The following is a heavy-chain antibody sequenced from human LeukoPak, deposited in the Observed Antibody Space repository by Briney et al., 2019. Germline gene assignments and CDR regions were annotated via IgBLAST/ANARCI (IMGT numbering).Heavy chain of an antibody. CDR2: ISAYNGNT. J-gene: IGHJ4*02. CDR1: GYTFTSYG. Sequence: SVKVSCKASGYTFTSYGISWVRQAPGQGLEWMGWISAYNGNTNYAQKLQGRVTMTTDTSTSTAYMELRSLRSDDTAVYYCARNNYYDSSGPIDYWGQGTLVTVSS. D-gene: IGHD3-22*01. CDR3: ARNNYYDSSGPIDY. V-gene: IGHV1-18*01.